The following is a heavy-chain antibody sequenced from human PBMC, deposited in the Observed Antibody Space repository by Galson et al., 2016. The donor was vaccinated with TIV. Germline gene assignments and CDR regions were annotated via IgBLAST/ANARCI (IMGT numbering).Heavy chain of an antibody. CDR2: ISYDSTEK. CDR3: ASPPPHNYHELKGALKF. D-gene: IGHD5-24*01. J-gene: IGHJ4*02. V-gene: IGHV3-30*03. CDR1: GFTFSIYS. Sequence: SLRLSCAASGFTFSIYSIQWVRQAPGRGLEWVAVISYDSTEKYYAESMRGRVTVSRDSSENTAYPQLNNLRLEDTAVCYWASPPPHNYHELKGALKFWGQGTLVTVSS.